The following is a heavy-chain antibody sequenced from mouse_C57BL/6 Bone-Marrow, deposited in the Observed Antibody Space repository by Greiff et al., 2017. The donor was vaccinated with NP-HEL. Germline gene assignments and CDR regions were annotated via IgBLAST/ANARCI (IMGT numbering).Heavy chain of an antibody. CDR1: GFTFSDYY. CDR3: ASLYDGYYRGAMDY. J-gene: IGHJ4*01. CDR2: ISNGGGST. V-gene: IGHV5-12*01. D-gene: IGHD2-3*01. Sequence: EVHLVESGGGLVQPGGSLKLSCAASGFTFSDYYMYWVRQTPEKRLEWVAYISNGGGSTYYPDTVKGRFTISRDNAKNTLYLQMSRLKSEDTAMYYCASLYDGYYRGAMDYWGQGTSVTVSS.